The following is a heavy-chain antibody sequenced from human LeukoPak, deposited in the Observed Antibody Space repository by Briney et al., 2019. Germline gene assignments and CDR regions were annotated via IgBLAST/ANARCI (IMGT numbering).Heavy chain of an antibody. Sequence: GGPLKPSVAASGFTFIGSVMHGFGQAPGKGREGFGRIKSKANSYATAYAASVKGRFTISRDDSKNTAYLQMNSLKTEDTAVYYCTRHSDILTGYYYAFDIWGQGTMVTVSS. CDR3: TRHSDILTGYYYAFDI. CDR1: GFTFIGSV. D-gene: IGHD3-9*01. V-gene: IGHV3-73*01. J-gene: IGHJ3*02. CDR2: IKSKANSYAT.